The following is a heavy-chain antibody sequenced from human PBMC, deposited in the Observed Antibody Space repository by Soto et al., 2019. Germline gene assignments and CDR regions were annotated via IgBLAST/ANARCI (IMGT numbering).Heavy chain of an antibody. CDR1: GGTFSSYA. V-gene: IGHV1-69*13. Sequence: SVKVSCKASGGTFSSYAISWVQQAPGQGLEWMGGIIPIFGTANYAQKFQGRVTITADESTSTAYMELSSLRSEDTAVYYCARFRNSGYDYSPFDYWGQGTLVTVS. CDR3: ARFRNSGYDYSPFDY. D-gene: IGHD5-12*01. J-gene: IGHJ4*02. CDR2: IIPIFGTA.